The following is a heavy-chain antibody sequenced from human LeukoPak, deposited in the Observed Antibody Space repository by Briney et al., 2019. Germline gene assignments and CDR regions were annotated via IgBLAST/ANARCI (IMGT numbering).Heavy chain of an antibody. Sequence: SETLSLTCTVSGGSINNYYWNWIRQTPGKGLEWIGNIYYRGNIDYNPSLKSRVTISVNTSKNQFSLKLSSVTAADTAVYYCAREGVVGATLTIFDYWGQGTLVTVSS. V-gene: IGHV4-59*01. D-gene: IGHD1-26*01. J-gene: IGHJ4*02. CDR3: AREGVVGATLTIFDY. CDR2: IYYRGNI. CDR1: GGSINNYY.